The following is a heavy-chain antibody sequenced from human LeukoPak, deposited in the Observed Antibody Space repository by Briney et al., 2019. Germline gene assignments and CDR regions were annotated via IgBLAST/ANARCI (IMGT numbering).Heavy chain of an antibody. CDR1: GGSFSGYY. CDR3: ARGKWYSSSWYAFDY. CDR2: INHSGST. V-gene: IGHV4-34*01. J-gene: IGHJ4*02. D-gene: IGHD6-13*01. Sequence: SETLSLTCAVYGGSFSGYYWSWIRQPPGKGLEWIGEINHSGSTNYNPSLKSRVTISVDTSKNRFSLKLSSVTAADTAVYYCARGKWYSSSWYAFDYWGQGTLVTVSS.